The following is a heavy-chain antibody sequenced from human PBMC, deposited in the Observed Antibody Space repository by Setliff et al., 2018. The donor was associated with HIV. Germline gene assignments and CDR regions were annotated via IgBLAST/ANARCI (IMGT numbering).Heavy chain of an antibody. CDR3: AREYYYDSSGYPNWFDP. J-gene: IGHJ5*02. CDR1: GFTFSSYA. Sequence: GGSLRLSCAASGFTFSSYAMHWVRQAPGKGLEWVAVISYDGSNKYYADSVKGRFTISRDNSKNTLYLQMNSLRAEDTAVYYCAREYYYDSSGYPNWFDPWGQGTLVTV. D-gene: IGHD3-22*01. V-gene: IGHV3-30*04. CDR2: ISYDGSNK.